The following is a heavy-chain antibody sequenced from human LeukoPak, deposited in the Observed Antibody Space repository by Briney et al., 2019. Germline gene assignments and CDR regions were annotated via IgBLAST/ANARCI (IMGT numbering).Heavy chain of an antibody. Sequence: GASVKVSCKASGYTFTSYGISWVRQAPGQGLEWMGWINPNSGDTNYAQKFQGRVTMTRDTSISTAYMELNRLRSDDTAVYYCASANSGYDPWGGYWGQGTLVTVSS. V-gene: IGHV1-2*02. CDR2: INPNSGDT. D-gene: IGHD5-12*01. J-gene: IGHJ4*02. CDR1: GYTFTSYG. CDR3: ASANSGYDPWGGY.